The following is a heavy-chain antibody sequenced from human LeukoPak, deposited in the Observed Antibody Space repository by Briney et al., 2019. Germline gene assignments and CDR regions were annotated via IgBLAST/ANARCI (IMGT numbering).Heavy chain of an antibody. Sequence: GGSLRLSCAASGFTFSSYVIHWVRQAPGKGLEWVAGIWYDGSNYYYADSVKGRFTISRDNSKNTLYLQMNSLRAEDTGVYYCARDPTAAGKGAWFDPWGQGTLVTVSS. J-gene: IGHJ5*02. CDR3: ARDPTAAGKGAWFDP. CDR2: IWYDGSNY. D-gene: IGHD6-13*01. V-gene: IGHV3-33*01. CDR1: GFTFSSYV.